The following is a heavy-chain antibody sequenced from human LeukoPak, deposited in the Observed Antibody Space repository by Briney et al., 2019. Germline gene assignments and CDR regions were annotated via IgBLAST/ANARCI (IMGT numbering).Heavy chain of an antibody. V-gene: IGHV3-21*04. J-gene: IGHJ4*02. CDR2: ISSSSSYI. D-gene: IGHD3-16*01. CDR1: GFTFSSYS. Sequence: GGSLRPSCAASGFTFSSYSMNWVRQAPGKGLEWVSSISSSSSYIYYADSVKGRFTISRDNAKNSLYLQMNSLRAEDTAVYYCARVIGYVFSDYWGRGTLVTVSS. CDR3: ARVIGYVFSDY.